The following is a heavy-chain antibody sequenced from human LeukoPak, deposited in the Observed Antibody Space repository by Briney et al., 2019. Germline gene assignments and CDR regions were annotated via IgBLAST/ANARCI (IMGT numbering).Heavy chain of an antibody. CDR2: IYYSGST. CDR3: ARWFGELNEGVDI. V-gene: IGHV4-39*07. J-gene: IGHJ3*02. Sequence: SETLSLTCTVSGGSISSSSDYWGWVRQPPGKGLEWIGSIYYSGSTYYNPSLKSRVTISVDTSKNQFSLKLSSVTAADTAVYYCARWFGELNEGVDIWGQGTMVTVSS. CDR1: GGSISSSSDY. D-gene: IGHD3-10*01.